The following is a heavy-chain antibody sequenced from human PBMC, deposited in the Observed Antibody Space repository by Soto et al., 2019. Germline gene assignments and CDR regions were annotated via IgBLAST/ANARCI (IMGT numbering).Heavy chain of an antibody. CDR3: ASIPMLPTVTTSAPYNWFDP. D-gene: IGHD4-4*01. J-gene: IGHJ5*02. CDR1: GFTFSSYG. CDR2: ISYDGSNK. V-gene: IGHV3-30*03. Sequence: GGSLRLSCAASGFTFSSYGMHWVRQAPGKGLEWVAVISYDGSNKYYADSVKGRFTISRDNAKNSLYLQMNSLRAEDTAVYYCASIPMLPTVTTSAPYNWFDPWGQGTLVTVSS.